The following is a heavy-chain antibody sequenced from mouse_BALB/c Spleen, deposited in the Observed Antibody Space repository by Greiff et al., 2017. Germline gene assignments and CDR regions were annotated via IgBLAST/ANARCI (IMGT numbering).Heavy chain of an antibody. CDR2: IWGDGST. D-gene: IGHD1-1*01. J-gene: IGHJ4*01. CDR1: GFSLTSYG. CDR3: AQTPNSYYYGSSYAMDY. Sequence: VMLVESGPGLVAPSQSLSITCTVSGFSLTSYGVSWVRQPPGKGLEWLGVIWGDGSTNYHSALISRLSISKDNSKSQVFLKLNSLQTDDTATYYCAQTPNSYYYGSSYAMDYWGQGTSVTVSS. V-gene: IGHV2-3*01.